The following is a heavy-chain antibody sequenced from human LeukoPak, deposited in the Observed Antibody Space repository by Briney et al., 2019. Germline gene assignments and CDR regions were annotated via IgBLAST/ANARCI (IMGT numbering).Heavy chain of an antibody. CDR1: GYTFTGYY. J-gene: IGHJ4*02. V-gene: IGHV1-2*02. CDR3: ARGRGVVAATPSSV. CDR2: INPNSGGT. D-gene: IGHD2-15*01. Sequence: ASVKVSCKASGYTFTGYYMHWVRQAPGQALEWMGWINPNSGGTNYAQKFQGRVTMTRDTSISTAYMELSRLRSDDTAVYYCARGRGVVAATPSSVWGQGTLVTVSS.